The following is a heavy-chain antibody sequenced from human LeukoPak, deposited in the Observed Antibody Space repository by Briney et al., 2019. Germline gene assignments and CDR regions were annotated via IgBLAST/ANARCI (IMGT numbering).Heavy chain of an antibody. CDR2: IYYTGST. CDR1: GGSISSGEYY. CDR3: ARQYYYDSSGYDY. Sequence: KPSQTLSLTCTASGGSISSGEYYWGWIRQPPGRGLEWIGSIYYTGSTFYNPSLKSRVTISVDTSKNQFSLKLSSVTAADTAVYYCARQYYYDSSGYDYWGQGTLVTVSS. V-gene: IGHV4-39*01. J-gene: IGHJ4*02. D-gene: IGHD3-22*01.